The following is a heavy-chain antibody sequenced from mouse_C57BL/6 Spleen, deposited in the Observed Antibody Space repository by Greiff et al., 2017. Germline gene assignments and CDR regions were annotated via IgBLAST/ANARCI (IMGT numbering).Heavy chain of an antibody. CDR3: ERSSYDGYSFAY. D-gene: IGHD2-3*01. CDR2: IYPRSGNT. J-gene: IGHJ3*01. CDR1: GYTFTSYG. V-gene: IGHV1-81*01. Sequence: QVQLQQSGAELARPGASVKLSCKASGYTFTSYGISWVKQRTGQGLEWIGEIYPRSGNTYYNEKFKGTATLTADKSSSTAYMELRSLTSEDSAVYVCERSSYDGYSFAYWGQGTLVTVSA.